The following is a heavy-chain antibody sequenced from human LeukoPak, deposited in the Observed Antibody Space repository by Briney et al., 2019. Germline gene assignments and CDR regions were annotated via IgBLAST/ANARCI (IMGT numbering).Heavy chain of an antibody. CDR2: INHSGST. D-gene: IGHD2-2*01. J-gene: IGHJ3*02. V-gene: IGHV4-34*01. CDR1: GGSFSGYY. Sequence: SETLSLTCAVYGGSFSGYYWSWIRQPPGKGLEWIGEINHSGSTNYNPSLKSRVTISVDTSNNQFSLKLSSVTAADTAVYYCARGPLYCSSTSCRDAFDIWGQGTMVTVSS. CDR3: ARGPLYCSSTSCRDAFDI.